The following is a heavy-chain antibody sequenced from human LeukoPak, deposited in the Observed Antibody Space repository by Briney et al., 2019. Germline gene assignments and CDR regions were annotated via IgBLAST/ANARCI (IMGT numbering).Heavy chain of an antibody. V-gene: IGHV4-59*01. CDR3: ARVGQGAGFYSSSGYFDY. Sequence: SETVSLTCTVSGGSISSYYWSWIRKPPGKGLEWIGYIYYSGSTNYNPSLKSRVTISVDTSKNQFSLKLSSVTAADTAVYYCARVGQGAGFYSSSGYFDYWGQGTLVTVSS. CDR2: IYYSGST. J-gene: IGHJ4*02. CDR1: GGSISSYY. D-gene: IGHD6-6*01.